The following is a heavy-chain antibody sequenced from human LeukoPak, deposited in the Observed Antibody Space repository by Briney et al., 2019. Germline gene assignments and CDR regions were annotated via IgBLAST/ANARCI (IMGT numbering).Heavy chain of an antibody. Sequence: GGSLRLSCAASGFTFSSYSMNWVRLAPGKGLEWVSSISSSSSYIYYADSVKGRFTISRDNAKNSLYLQMNSLRAEDTAVYYCARAYYYDSSGYYPGDWGQGTLVTVSS. CDR3: ARAYYYDSSGYYPGD. J-gene: IGHJ4*02. CDR1: GFTFSSYS. V-gene: IGHV3-21*01. CDR2: ISSSSSYI. D-gene: IGHD3-22*01.